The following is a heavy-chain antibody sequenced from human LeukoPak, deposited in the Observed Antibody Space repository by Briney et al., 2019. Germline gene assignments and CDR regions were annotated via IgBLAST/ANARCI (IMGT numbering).Heavy chain of an antibody. CDR1: GYTFTGYY. CDR2: INPNSGGT. V-gene: IGHV1-2*06. CDR3: ARDGEFGGNSLTHDY. Sequence: SMKVSSKGYGYTFTGYYMHWVRQAPGQGLEWMGRINPNSGGTNYAQKFQGRVTMTRDTSISTAYMELSRLRSDDTAVYYCARDGEFGGNSLTHDYWGQGTLVTVSA. J-gene: IGHJ4*02. D-gene: IGHD4-23*01.